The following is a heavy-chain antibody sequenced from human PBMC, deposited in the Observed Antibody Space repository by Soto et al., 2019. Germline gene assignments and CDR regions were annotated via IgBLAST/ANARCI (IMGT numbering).Heavy chain of an antibody. V-gene: IGHV4-30-4*01. D-gene: IGHD3-16*01. CDR3: ATVLHDYGTKGVDS. J-gene: IGHJ5*01. Sequence: QVQLQESGPRLVKPSQTLSLTCSDSGASISSGRYYWSWIRQSPGRVLEWIGYIYYTGTTHYNPAVKSRVTILLDNSKDQFSLRLTSVTAADTAIYYCATVLHDYGTKGVDSWGQGTQVTVSS. CDR1: GASISSGRYY. CDR2: IYYTGTT.